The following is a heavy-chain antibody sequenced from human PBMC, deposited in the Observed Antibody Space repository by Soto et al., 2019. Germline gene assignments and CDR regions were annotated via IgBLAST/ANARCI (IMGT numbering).Heavy chain of an antibody. J-gene: IGHJ6*02. D-gene: IGHD3-22*01. CDR3: AKTPGPYYYDSSGYPYYYYYVMDG. CDR2: ISSSSSTI. CDR1: GFTFSSYS. Sequence: GGSLRLSCAASGFTFSSYSMNWVRQAPGKGLEWVSYISSSSSTIYYADSVKGRFTISRDNAKNSLYLQMNSLRAEDTAVYYCAKTPGPYYYDSSGYPYYYYYVMDGWGQGTTVTVSS. V-gene: IGHV3-48*01.